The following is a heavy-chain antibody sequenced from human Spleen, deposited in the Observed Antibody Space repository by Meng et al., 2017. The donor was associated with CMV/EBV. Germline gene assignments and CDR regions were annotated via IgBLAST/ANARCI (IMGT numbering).Heavy chain of an antibody. Sequence: GGSLRLSCAASGFTFNSYGLHWVRQAPGKGLEWVAFISYDGSNKYYADSVKGRFTISRDNSKNTLYLQMNSLRAEDTAVYYCARDPHITGYYYGMDVWGQGTTVTVSS. CDR1: GFTFNSYG. V-gene: IGHV3-30*12. CDR2: ISYDGSNK. D-gene: IGHD1-14*01. CDR3: ARDPHITGYYYGMDV. J-gene: IGHJ6*02.